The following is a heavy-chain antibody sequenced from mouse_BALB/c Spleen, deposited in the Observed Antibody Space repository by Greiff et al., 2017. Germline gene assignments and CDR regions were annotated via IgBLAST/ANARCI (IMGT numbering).Heavy chain of an antibody. CDR2: INPSNGGT. V-gene: IGHV1S81*02. CDR1: GYTFTSYY. CDR3: TNGNYRAWFAC. D-gene: IGHD2-1*01. Sequence: VQLQQPGAELVKPGASVKLSCKASGYTFTSYYMYWVKQRPGQGLEWIGGINPSNGGTNFNEKFKSKATLTVDKSSSTAYMQLRSLTSEDSAVYYCTNGNYRAWFACWGQGALVTVSA. J-gene: IGHJ3*01.